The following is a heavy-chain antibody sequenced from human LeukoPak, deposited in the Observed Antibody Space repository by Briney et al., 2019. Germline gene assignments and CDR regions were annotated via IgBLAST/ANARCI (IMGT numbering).Heavy chain of an antibody. Sequence: GGSLRLSCAASGFTFSSYEMNWVRQAPGKGLEWVSYISSSGSTIYYADSVKGRFTISRDNAKNSLYLQMNSLRAEDTAVYYCAREYYYGSGSSAFDYWGQGTLVTVSS. CDR1: GFTFSSYE. CDR2: ISSSGSTI. J-gene: IGHJ4*02. CDR3: AREYYYGSGSSAFDY. V-gene: IGHV3-48*03. D-gene: IGHD3-10*01.